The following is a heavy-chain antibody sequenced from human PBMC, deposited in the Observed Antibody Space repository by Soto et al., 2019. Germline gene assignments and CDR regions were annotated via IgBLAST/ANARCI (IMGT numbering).Heavy chain of an antibody. Sequence: QVHLVQSGAEVKKPGASVKVSCKASGYTFTSYGISWVRQAPGQGLEWMGWINTHNGLTKNARNLQGRVTMSTDASASTAYMELRSLRSDDTAVYYCAREYNWNGMVLDYWGQGTLVTVSS. CDR1: GYTFTSYG. D-gene: IGHD1-20*01. CDR3: AREYNWNGMVLDY. V-gene: IGHV1-18*01. J-gene: IGHJ4*02. CDR2: INTHNGLT.